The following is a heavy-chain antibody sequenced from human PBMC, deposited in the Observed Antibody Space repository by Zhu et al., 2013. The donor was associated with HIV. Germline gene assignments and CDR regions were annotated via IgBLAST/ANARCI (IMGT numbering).Heavy chain of an antibody. J-gene: IGHJ5*02. CDR3: AGGPISGYGGSWYRS. CDR1: GGAFSTYA. D-gene: IGHD6-13*01. CDR2: IVPFSGSP. Sequence: VQLVQSGAEVKKPGSSVKVSCKASGGAFSTYAITWVRQAPGQGLEWMGGIVPFSGSPNYAQRFRGRVTISADISSNTAFMELTGLISQDTAVYFCAGGPISGYGGSWYRSWGQGTLVTVSS. V-gene: IGHV1-69*06.